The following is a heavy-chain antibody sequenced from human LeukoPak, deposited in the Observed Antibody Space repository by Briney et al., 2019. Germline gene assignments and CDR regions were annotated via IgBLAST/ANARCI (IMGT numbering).Heavy chain of an antibody. Sequence: SETLSLTCTVSGGSISSYYWSWIRQPPGKGLEWIGYIYYSGSTNYNPSLKSRVTISVDRSKNQFSLKLSSVTAADTAVYYCARDWHQRVYSSSSLASSDAFDIWGQGTMVTVSS. V-gene: IGHV4-59*12. CDR1: GGSISSYY. D-gene: IGHD6-6*01. CDR2: IYYSGST. J-gene: IGHJ3*02. CDR3: ARDWHQRVYSSSSLASSDAFDI.